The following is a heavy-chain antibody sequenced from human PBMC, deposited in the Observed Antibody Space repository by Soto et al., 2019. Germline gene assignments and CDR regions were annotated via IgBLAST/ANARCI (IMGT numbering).Heavy chain of an antibody. CDR1: GGSISSYY. V-gene: IGHV4-59*01. Sequence: QVQLQESGPGLVKPSETLSLTCTVSGGSISSYYWSWIRQPPGKGLEWIGYIYYSGSTNYNPSLKSRVTISVDTSKNQFSLTLSSVTAADTAVYYCARSLPRGSSWYPYYFDYWGQGTLVTVSS. CDR2: IYYSGST. D-gene: IGHD6-13*01. CDR3: ARSLPRGSSWYPYYFDY. J-gene: IGHJ4*02.